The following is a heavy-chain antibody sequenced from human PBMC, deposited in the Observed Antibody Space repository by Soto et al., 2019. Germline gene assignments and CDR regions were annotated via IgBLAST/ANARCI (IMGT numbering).Heavy chain of an antibody. CDR2: IIPICGTA. CDR3: ARDRGWNVDKYYVDN. D-gene: IGHD1-1*01. Sequence: QVQLVQSGAEVKKPGSSVKVSCKASGGTFSSYAISWVRQAPGQGLEWMGVIIPICGTANYGQKFQGRVMITADESTRTAYMELSSWRSEDTAVYYCARDRGWNVDKYYVDNWGQRTLVSLSS. CDR1: GGTFSSYA. J-gene: IGHJ4*02. V-gene: IGHV1-69*01.